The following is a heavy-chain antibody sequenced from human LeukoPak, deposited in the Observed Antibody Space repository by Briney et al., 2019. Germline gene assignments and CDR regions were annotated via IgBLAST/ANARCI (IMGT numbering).Heavy chain of an antibody. CDR2: IYTSGST. Sequence: SETLSLTCTVSGGSISSYYWSWIRQPAGKGLEWIGRIYTSGSTNYNPSLKSRVTMSVDTSKNQFSPKLSSVTAADTAVYYCARGGYDSSGYFTDYWGQGTLVTVSS. CDR3: ARGGYDSSGYFTDY. D-gene: IGHD3-22*01. V-gene: IGHV4-4*07. CDR1: GGSISSYY. J-gene: IGHJ4*02.